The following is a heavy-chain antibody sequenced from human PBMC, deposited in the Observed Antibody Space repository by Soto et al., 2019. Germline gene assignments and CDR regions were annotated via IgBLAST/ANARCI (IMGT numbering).Heavy chain of an antibody. D-gene: IGHD2-21*02. Sequence: QVQLVESGGGVVQPGRSLRLSCAASGFTFSSYGMHWVRQAPGKGLEWVAVIWYDGSNKYYADSVKGRFTISRDNSKNTLYLQMNSLRAEDTAVYYCVRDRRPVVVTAIGDWYFDLWGRGTLVTVSS. CDR2: IWYDGSNK. V-gene: IGHV3-33*01. CDR3: VRDRRPVVVTAIGDWYFDL. J-gene: IGHJ2*01. CDR1: GFTFSSYG.